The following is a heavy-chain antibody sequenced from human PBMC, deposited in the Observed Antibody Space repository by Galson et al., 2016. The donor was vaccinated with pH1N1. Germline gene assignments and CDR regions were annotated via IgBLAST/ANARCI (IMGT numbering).Heavy chain of an antibody. V-gene: IGHV5-51*01. D-gene: IGHD6-13*01. CDR3: ARRAGVAAAGAFDL. CDR1: EYSFTTYW. Sequence: QSGAEVKKPGESLKISCKGSEYSFTTYWIGWVRQMPGKGLEWMGTIYPGDSDTRYSPSFEGQVTMSADKSISTPYLHRSSLKASDTAMYYCARRAGVAAAGAFDLWGQGTLLIVSS. J-gene: IGHJ5*02. CDR2: IYPGDSDT.